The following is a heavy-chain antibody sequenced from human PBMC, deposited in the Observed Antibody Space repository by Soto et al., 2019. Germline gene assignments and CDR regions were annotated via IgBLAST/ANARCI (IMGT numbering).Heavy chain of an antibody. D-gene: IGHD3-3*01. J-gene: IGHJ6*02. V-gene: IGHV3-30*18. CDR1: GFTFSSYG. Sequence: GGSLRLSCAASGFTFSSYGMHWVRQAPGKGLEWVAVISYDGSNKYYADSVKGRFTISRDNSKNTLYLQMNSLRAEDTAVYYCAKDLGRITIFGVVISPHYYGMDVWGQGTTVTVSS. CDR2: ISYDGSNK. CDR3: AKDLGRITIFGVVISPHYYGMDV.